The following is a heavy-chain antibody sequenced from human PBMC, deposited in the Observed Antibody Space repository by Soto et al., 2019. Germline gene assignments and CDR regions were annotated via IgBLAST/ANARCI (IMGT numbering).Heavy chain of an antibody. CDR2: ISFDGTKK. CDR3: AREDDYGYRYINYGLDV. J-gene: IGHJ6*02. Sequence: PGGSLRLSCAASGFTFNIYALHWVRQAPGKGLEWVAVISFDGTKKYCSDSVEGRFTISRDNLKNTLYLQMNNLRVEDAALYFCAREDDYGYRYINYGLDVWGQGTTVTVSS. CDR1: GFTFNIYA. V-gene: IGHV3-30-3*01. D-gene: IGHD4-17*01.